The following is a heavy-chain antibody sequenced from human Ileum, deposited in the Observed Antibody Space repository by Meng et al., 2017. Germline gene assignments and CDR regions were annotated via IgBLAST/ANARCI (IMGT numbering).Heavy chain of an antibody. J-gene: IGHJ4*02. CDR3: ARDHWGSLDY. CDR2: AST. D-gene: IGHD7-27*01. Sequence: QVHLPGSGPGLVRPSETLSLICTVSGGSVSSAGYQWGWIRQPPGKGLEWIGYASTNYNPSLKSRVTISLDTSKNQFSLKLSSVTAADTAVYYCARDHWGSLDYWGQGILVTVSS. CDR1: GGSVSSAGYQ. V-gene: IGHV4-61*08.